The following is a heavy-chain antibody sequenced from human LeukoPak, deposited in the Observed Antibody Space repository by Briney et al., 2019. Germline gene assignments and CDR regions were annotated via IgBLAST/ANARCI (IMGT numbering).Heavy chain of an antibody. D-gene: IGHD3-22*01. CDR1: GGSFSGYY. V-gene: IGHV4-34*01. Sequence: SETLSLTCAVYGGSFSGYYWSWIRQPPGKGLEWIGEINHSGSTNYNPSLKSRVTISVDTSKNQFSLKLSSVTAADTAVYYCARDLYYDSSSDAFDIWGQGTMVTVSS. J-gene: IGHJ3*02. CDR3: ARDLYYDSSSDAFDI. CDR2: INHSGST.